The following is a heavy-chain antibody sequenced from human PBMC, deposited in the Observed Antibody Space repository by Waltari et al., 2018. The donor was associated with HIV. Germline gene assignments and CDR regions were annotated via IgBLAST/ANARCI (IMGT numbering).Heavy chain of an antibody. CDR3: ARDWGSGYSSGWYDY. J-gene: IGHJ4*02. CDR1: GGSISSSNW. CDR2: IYHSGST. Sequence: QVQLQESGPGLVKPSGTLSLTCAVSGGSISSSNWWSWVRQPPGMGLEWIGEIYHSGSTNYNPSLKSRVTISVDKSKNQFSLKLNAVTAADTAVYYCARDWGSGYSSGWYDYWGQGTLVTVSS. D-gene: IGHD6-19*01. V-gene: IGHV4-4*02.